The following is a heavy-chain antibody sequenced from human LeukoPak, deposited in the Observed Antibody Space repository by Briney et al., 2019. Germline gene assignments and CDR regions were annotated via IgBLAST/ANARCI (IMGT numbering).Heavy chain of an antibody. CDR2: IYYSGST. CDR1: GGSISSYY. CDR3: ARPATPTDWFDP. Sequence: PSETLSLTCTVSGGSISSYYWSWIRQPPGKGLEWIGSIYYSGSTYYNPSLKSRVTISADTSKNQFSLKLSSVTAADTAVYYCARPATPTDWFDPWGQGTLVTVSS. V-gene: IGHV4-59*05. D-gene: IGHD2-15*01. J-gene: IGHJ5*02.